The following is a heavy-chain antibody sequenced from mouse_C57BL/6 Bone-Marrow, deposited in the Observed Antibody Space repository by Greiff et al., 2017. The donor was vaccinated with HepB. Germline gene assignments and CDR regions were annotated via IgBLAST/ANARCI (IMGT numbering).Heavy chain of an antibody. D-gene: IGHD2-1*01. V-gene: IGHV3-6*01. J-gene: IGHJ3*01. CDR3: ARDIYYGAY. CDR1: GYSITSGYY. CDR2: ISYDGSN. Sequence: EVQLQESGPGLVKPSQSLSLTCSVTGYSITSGYYWNWIRQFPGNKLEWMGYISYDGSNNYNPSLKNRISITRDTSKNQFFLKLNSVTTEDTATYYCARDIYYGAYWGQGTLVTVSA.